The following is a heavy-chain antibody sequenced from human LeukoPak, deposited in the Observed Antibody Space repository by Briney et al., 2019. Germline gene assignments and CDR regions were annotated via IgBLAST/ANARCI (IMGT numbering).Heavy chain of an antibody. J-gene: IGHJ3*02. V-gene: IGHV3-21*01. D-gene: IGHD3-10*01. CDR1: GFTFSSYS. Sequence: GGSLRLSCAAPGFTFSSYSMNWVRQAPGKGLEWVSSISSSSSYIYYADSVKGRFTISRDNAKNSLYLQMNSLRAEDTAVYYCARGASITMVRDAFDIWGQGTMVTVSS. CDR2: ISSSSSYI. CDR3: ARGASITMVRDAFDI.